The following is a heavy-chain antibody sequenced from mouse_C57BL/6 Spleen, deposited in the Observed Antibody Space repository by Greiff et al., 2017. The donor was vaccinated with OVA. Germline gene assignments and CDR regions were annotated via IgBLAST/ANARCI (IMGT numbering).Heavy chain of an antibody. V-gene: IGHV5-17*01. CDR1: GFTFSDYG. CDR3: ARDDGYYSYAMDY. J-gene: IGHJ4*01. D-gene: IGHD2-3*01. CDR2: ISSGSSTI. Sequence: EVKLVESGGVLVKPGGSLKLSCAASGFTFSDYGMHWVRQAPEKGLEWVAYISSGSSTIYYADTVKGRFTISRDNAKNTLFLQMTSLRSEDTAMYYCARDDGYYSYAMDYWGQRTSGTVSS.